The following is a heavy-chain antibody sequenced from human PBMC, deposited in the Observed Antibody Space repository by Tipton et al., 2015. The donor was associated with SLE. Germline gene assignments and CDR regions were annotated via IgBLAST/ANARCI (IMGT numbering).Heavy chain of an antibody. V-gene: IGHV4-61*09. CDR2: ISVSGTT. J-gene: IGHJ4*02. CDR3: ARWCTTYGFRY. CDR1: GGSISSDSYY. Sequence: TLSLTCTVSGGSISSDSYYWGWIRQPPGKGLEWIGHISVSGTTIYIPSLKSRVTISILTSKTQFSLKLNSVTAADTAVYYCARWCTTYGFRYWGQGTLVTVSS. D-gene: IGHD3-10*01.